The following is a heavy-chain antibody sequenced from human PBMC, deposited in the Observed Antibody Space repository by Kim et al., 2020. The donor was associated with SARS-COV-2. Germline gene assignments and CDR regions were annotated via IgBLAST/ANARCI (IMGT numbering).Heavy chain of an antibody. CDR3: ARSRGSFNWYFDL. Sequence: YNTSMRSRATISVDTSKNQFSLKLSSVAAADTAVYYCARSRGSFNWYFDLWGRGTLVTVSS. J-gene: IGHJ2*01. V-gene: IGHV4-39*01. D-gene: IGHD6-6*01.